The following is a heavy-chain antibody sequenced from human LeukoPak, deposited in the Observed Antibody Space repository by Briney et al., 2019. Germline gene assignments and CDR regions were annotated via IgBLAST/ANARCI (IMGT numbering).Heavy chain of an antibody. Sequence: VKVSCKASGGTFSSYAISWVRQAPGQGLEWMGGIIPIFGTANYAQKFQGRVTITADESTSTAYMELSSLRSEDTAVYYCARVAYCGGDCSWGNWFDPWGQGTLVTVSS. CDR1: GGTFSSYA. V-gene: IGHV1-69*13. CDR3: ARVAYCGGDCSWGNWFDP. D-gene: IGHD2-21*02. CDR2: IIPIFGTA. J-gene: IGHJ5*02.